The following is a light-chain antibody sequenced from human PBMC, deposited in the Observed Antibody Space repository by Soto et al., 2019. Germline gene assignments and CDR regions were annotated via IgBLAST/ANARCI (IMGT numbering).Light chain of an antibody. Sequence: QSVLTQPRSVSGSPGQSVTISCTGTSSDVGGHNYVSWYQQHPGKAPQLMIYDVTKRPSGVPDRFSGSKSGSTASLTISGLQAEDEADYYCCSYAGSYTYVLGTVTKVTV. CDR1: SSDVGGHNY. CDR3: CSYAGSYTYV. V-gene: IGLV2-11*01. CDR2: DVT. J-gene: IGLJ1*01.